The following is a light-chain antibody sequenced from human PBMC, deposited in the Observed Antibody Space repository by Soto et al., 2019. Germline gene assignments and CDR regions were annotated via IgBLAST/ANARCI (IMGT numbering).Light chain of an antibody. J-gene: IGKJ1*01. CDR2: KAS. CDR1: QSISSW. V-gene: IGKV1-5*03. CDR3: QKYNSYSS. Sequence: DIQMTQSPSTLSASVGDRVTITCRASQSISSWLAWYQQKVGKAPKLLIYKASNLESGVPSRFSGSGSGTEFTLTISSLQPDDFATYYCQKYNSYSSFGQGTKVEIK.